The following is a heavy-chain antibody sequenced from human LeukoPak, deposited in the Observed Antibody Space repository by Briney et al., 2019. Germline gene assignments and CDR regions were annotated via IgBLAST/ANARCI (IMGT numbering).Heavy chain of an antibody. J-gene: IGHJ6*03. D-gene: IGHD6-19*01. CDR3: ARDKRVAVAGTYIYYYYMDV. Sequence: SETLSLTCSVSGTSVNSTSYYWGWIRQPPGKGLEWIGSIYYSGSTFYNPSLKSRVTISVDTSKNQFSLKLSSVTAADTAVYYCARDKRVAVAGTYIYYYYMDVWGNGTTVTISS. CDR2: IYYSGST. V-gene: IGHV4-39*02. CDR1: GTSVNSTSYY.